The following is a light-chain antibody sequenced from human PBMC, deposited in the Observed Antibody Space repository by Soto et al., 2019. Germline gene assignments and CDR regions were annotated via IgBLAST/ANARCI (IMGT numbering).Light chain of an antibody. CDR1: QTISSR. J-gene: IGKJ4*02. CDR2: KTS. CDR3: QHYDTYSP. Sequence: DIQMTQSPSTLSASVGDRVTITCRASQTISSRLAWYRQLPGKAPKLLIYKTSSLESGVPSRFSGSGSGTEFTLTISSLQPEDLGIYYCQHYDTYSPFGGGTKVEIK. V-gene: IGKV1-5*03.